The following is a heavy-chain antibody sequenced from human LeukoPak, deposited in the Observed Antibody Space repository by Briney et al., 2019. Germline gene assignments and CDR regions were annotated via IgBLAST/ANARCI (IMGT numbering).Heavy chain of an antibody. J-gene: IGHJ5*02. Sequence: ASVKVSCKASGYTFTSYYMHWVRQAPGQGLEWMGIINPSGGSTSYAQKFQGRVTMTRDTSTSTVYMELSSLRSDDTAVYYCARDRTIFGVVMLWFDPWGQGTLVTVSS. CDR3: ARDRTIFGVVMLWFDP. CDR2: INPSGGST. D-gene: IGHD3-3*01. V-gene: IGHV1-46*01. CDR1: GYTFTSYY.